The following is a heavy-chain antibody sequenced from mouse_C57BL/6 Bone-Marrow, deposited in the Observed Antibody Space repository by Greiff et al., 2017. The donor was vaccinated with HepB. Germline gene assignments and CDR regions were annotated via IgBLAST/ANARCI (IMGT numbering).Heavy chain of an antibody. D-gene: IGHD2-3*01. V-gene: IGHV5-6*01. CDR3: ARHWRGYYVY. J-gene: IGHJ2*01. CDR1: GFTFSSYG. Sequence: EVKVVESGGDLVKPGGSLKLSCAASGFTFSSYGMSWVRQTPDKRLEWVATISSGGSYTYYPDSVKGRFTISRDNAKNTLYLQMSSLKSEDTAMYYCARHWRGYYVYWGQGTTLTVSS. CDR2: ISSGGSYT.